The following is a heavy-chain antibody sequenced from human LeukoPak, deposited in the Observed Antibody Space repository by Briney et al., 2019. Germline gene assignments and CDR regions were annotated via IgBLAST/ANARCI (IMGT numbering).Heavy chain of an antibody. V-gene: IGHV4-39*07. CDR2: IYYSGST. CDR3: ARVRLLWFGELDY. Sequence: SETLSLTCTVSGGSISSSSYYWGWIRQPPGKGLEWIGSIYYSGSTYYNPSLKSRVTTSVDKSKNQFSLKLSSVTAADTAVYYCARVRLLWFGELDYWGQGTLVTVSS. D-gene: IGHD3-10*01. J-gene: IGHJ4*02. CDR1: GGSISSSSYY.